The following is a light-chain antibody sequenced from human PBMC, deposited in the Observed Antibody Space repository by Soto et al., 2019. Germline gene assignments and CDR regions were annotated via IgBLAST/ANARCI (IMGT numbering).Light chain of an antibody. Sequence: DIQMTQSPSTLSASVGDRVTITCRASQSISSWLAWYQQKPGKAPNLVIYKASSLETGVPSRFSGSGSGTEFTLTISSLQPDDFATYYCQQYHSYPVTLGQGTRLEIK. J-gene: IGKJ5*01. CDR3: QQYHSYPVT. V-gene: IGKV1-5*03. CDR2: KAS. CDR1: QSISSW.